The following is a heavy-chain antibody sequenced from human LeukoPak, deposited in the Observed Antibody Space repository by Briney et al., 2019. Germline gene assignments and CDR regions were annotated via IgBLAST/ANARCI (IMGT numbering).Heavy chain of an antibody. J-gene: IGHJ5*02. CDR2: IYYRWST. CDR1: GRSISSSSYY. V-gene: IGHV4-39*07. Sequence: SETQSLTCTVSGRSISSSSYYWGWIRQPPGKGLERIVIIYYRWSTYYNPSLKSRVTISVDTSKDQFSLKLSSVTAADTAVYYCARGLVGYSSSWYTVNWFDPGGQGTPVTVHS. CDR3: ARGLVGYSSSWYTVNWFDP. D-gene: IGHD6-13*01.